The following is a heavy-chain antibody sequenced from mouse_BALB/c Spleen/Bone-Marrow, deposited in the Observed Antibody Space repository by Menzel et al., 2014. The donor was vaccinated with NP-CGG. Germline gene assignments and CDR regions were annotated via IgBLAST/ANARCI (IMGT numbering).Heavy chain of an antibody. Sequence: QVQLQQSGAELVKPGASVKMSCKASGYTSTSYWMHWVKQRPGQGLEWIGTIDPSDSYTSYNQKFKGKATLAVDTSSSTAYMQLSSLTSEDSAVYYCTRMWAYWGQGTLVTVSA. CDR1: GYTSTSYW. V-gene: IGHV1S127*01. J-gene: IGHJ3*01. CDR2: IDPSDSYT. CDR3: TRMWAY.